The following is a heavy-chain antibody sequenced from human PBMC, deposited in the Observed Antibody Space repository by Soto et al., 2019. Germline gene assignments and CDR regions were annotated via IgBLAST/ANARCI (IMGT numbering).Heavy chain of an antibody. CDR3: AREGVQGSGWSRIDY. Sequence: PSETLSLTCTVSGGSISSYYWSWIRRPPGKGLEWIGYIYYSGSTKYNPSLKSRVTISVDTSKNQFSLKLSSVTAADTAVYYCAREGVQGSGWSRIDYWGQGTLVTVSS. J-gene: IGHJ4*02. CDR1: GGSISSYY. V-gene: IGHV4-59*01. CDR2: IYYSGST. D-gene: IGHD6-19*01.